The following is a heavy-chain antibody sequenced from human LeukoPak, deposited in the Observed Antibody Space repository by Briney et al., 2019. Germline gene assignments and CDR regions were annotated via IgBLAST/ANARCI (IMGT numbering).Heavy chain of an antibody. CDR1: GYTFIDYY. CDR2: INPNSGDT. J-gene: IGHJ4*02. Sequence: ASVKVSCKAFGYTFIDYYMHWVRQAPGQGLEWMAWINPNSGDTNSAQKFQGRVTVTRDTSVSTAYMEMSSLRSDDTAVYYCARKGRIYGDYDYWGRGTLVTVSS. V-gene: IGHV1-2*02. CDR3: ARKGRIYGDYDY. D-gene: IGHD4-17*01.